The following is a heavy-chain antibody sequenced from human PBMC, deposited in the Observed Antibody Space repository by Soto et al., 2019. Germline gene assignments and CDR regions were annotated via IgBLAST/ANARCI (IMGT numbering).Heavy chain of an antibody. D-gene: IGHD1-26*01. J-gene: IGHJ4*02. CDR2: ISNDGSSK. V-gene: IGHV3-30-3*01. CDR3: ARDPATSDRVY. Sequence: QVQLVESGGGVVQPGGSLRLSCAASGFTFSTFAIHWVRQAPGKGLEWVAVISNDGSSKFFADSVKGRFTISRDNSKSTLYLQMNSLKTADTAVYYCARDPATSDRVYWGQGTLVTVSS. CDR1: GFTFSTFA.